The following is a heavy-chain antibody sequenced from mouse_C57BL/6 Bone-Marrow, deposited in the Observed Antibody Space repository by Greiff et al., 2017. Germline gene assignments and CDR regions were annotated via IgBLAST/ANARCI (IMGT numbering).Heavy chain of an antibody. J-gene: IGHJ3*01. D-gene: IGHD2-2*01. V-gene: IGHV1-7*01. CDR3: ARGEDGYDGGAWFAY. CDR1: GYTFTSYW. Sequence: VQLQQSGAELAKPGASVKLSCKASGYTFTSYWMHWVKQRPGQGLEWIGYINPSSGYTKYNQKFKDKATLTADKSSSTAYMQLSSLTYEDSAVXYCARGEDGYDGGAWFAYWGQGTLVTVSA. CDR2: INPSSGYT.